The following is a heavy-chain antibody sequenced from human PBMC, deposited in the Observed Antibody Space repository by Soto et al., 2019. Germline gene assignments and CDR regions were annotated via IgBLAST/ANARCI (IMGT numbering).Heavy chain of an antibody. J-gene: IGHJ6*02. Sequence: SETMSLTCTVSGGTIISYGWSWIRQPTGKGLEWIGYIYYSGSTNYNPSLKSRGTISVDTSKNQFSLKLSSVTAADTAVYYWGGGGGYDFYYYYYYVMDVRGQGTTVTVSS. CDR3: GGGGGYDFYYYYYYVMDV. V-gene: IGHV4-59*01. CDR2: IYYSGST. CDR1: GGTIISYG. D-gene: IGHD5-12*01.